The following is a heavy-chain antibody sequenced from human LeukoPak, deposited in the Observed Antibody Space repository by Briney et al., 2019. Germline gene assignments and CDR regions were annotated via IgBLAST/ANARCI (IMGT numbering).Heavy chain of an antibody. CDR2: ISWDGGNT. CDR1: GFTFDNYT. V-gene: IGHV3-43*01. J-gene: IGHJ4*02. CDR3: AKGSSGYFYGTIDY. D-gene: IGHD3-22*01. Sequence: GSLRLSCAASGFTFDNYTMHWVRQRPGKGLEWVSLISWDGGNTHYTDSVKGRFTISRDNRKNSLYLQLNSLRAEDTAFYFCAKGSSGYFYGTIDYWGQGTLVTVSS.